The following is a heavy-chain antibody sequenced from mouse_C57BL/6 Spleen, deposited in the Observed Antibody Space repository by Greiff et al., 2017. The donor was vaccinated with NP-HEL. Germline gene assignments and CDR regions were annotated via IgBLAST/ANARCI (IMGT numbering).Heavy chain of an antibody. CDR3: ARYTTVVATRGYFDV. V-gene: IGHV1-81*01. J-gene: IGHJ1*03. CDR2: IYPRSGNT. CDR1: GYTFTSYG. Sequence: QVQLKQSGAELARPGASVKLSCKASGYTFTSYGISWVKQRTGQGLEWIGEIYPRSGNTYYNEKFKGKATLTADKSSSTAYMELRSLTSEDSAVYFCARYTTVVATRGYFDVWGTGTTVTVSS. D-gene: IGHD1-1*01.